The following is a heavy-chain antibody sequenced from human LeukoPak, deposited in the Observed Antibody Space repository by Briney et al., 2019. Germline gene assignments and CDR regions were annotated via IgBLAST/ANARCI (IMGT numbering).Heavy chain of an antibody. V-gene: IGHV3-23*01. CDR2: ISISGDGT. CDR1: GFTFTASA. Sequence: PGGSLRLSCAASGFTFTASAMSWVRQAPGKGLEWVAGISISGDGTYYVDSLKGRFTISRDNSKNTLYLEMNSMRGEDTAVYYCAKEEVPNDYWGQGTLVTVSS. J-gene: IGHJ4*02. D-gene: IGHD1-1*01. CDR3: AKEEVPNDY.